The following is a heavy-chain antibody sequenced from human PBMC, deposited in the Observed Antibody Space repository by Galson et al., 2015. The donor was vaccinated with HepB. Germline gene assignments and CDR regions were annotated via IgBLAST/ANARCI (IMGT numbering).Heavy chain of an antibody. J-gene: IGHJ4*02. CDR3: ARERDFPYYFDY. D-gene: IGHD2-21*02. V-gene: IGHV1-3*01. Sequence: SVKVSCKASGYTFTNYLIHWVRQAPGQRLEWMGWINAATHVTQYSQRFQGRLSIMRDTSASTAYMELSSLRSEDTAVYYCARERDFPYYFDYWGQGTLVTVSS. CDR2: INAATHVT. CDR1: GYTFTNYL.